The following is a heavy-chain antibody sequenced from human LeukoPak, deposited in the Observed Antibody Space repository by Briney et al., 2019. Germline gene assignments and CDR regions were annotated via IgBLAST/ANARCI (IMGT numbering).Heavy chain of an antibody. D-gene: IGHD3-22*01. J-gene: IGHJ4*02. CDR2: IYYSGST. CDR1: GGSFSSSSYY. Sequence: PSETLSLTCTVSGGSFSSSSYYWVWIRQPPGKGLEWIGSIYYSGSTYYNPSLKSRVTISVDTSKNQFSLKLSSVTAADTAVYYCARQRGSSSGYDYWGQGTLVTVSS. CDR3: ARQRGSSSGYDY. V-gene: IGHV4-39*01.